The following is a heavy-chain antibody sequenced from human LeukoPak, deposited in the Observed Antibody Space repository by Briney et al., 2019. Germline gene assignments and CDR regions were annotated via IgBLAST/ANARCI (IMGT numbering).Heavy chain of an antibody. J-gene: IGHJ6*03. CDR3: AREEWLSLYYMDV. D-gene: IGHD3-3*01. V-gene: IGHV4-4*07. Sequence: PSETLSLTCTVSGGSISSYYWSWLRQPAGKGLEWIGRIYTSGSTNYNPSLKSRVTMSVDTSKNQFSLKLSSVTAADTAVYYCAREEWLSLYYMDVCGKGTTVTVSS. CDR1: GGSISSYY. CDR2: IYTSGST.